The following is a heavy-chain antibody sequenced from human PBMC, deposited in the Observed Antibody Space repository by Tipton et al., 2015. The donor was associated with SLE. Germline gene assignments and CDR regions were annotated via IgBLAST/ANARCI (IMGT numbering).Heavy chain of an antibody. J-gene: IGHJ6*03. CDR2: IIPIAATA. CDR1: GGTFSNYG. CDR3: SAASSPRDYYMDV. Sequence: QSGPEVKKPGSSAKVSCKASGGTFSNYGISWVRQAPGQGLEWMGGIIPIAATAKLAQKFQGRITITADESTSTVHMELSSLRSEDTAVYYCSAASSPRDYYMDVWGKGTAVSVSS. D-gene: IGHD2-2*01. V-gene: IGHV1-69*01.